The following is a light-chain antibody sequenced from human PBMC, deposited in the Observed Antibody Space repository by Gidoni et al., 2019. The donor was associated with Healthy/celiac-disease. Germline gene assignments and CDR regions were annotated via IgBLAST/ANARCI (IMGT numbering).Light chain of an antibody. V-gene: IGKV1-39*01. J-gene: IGKJ4*01. CDR1: QSISSY. CDR3: QQSYSTPG. CDR2: AAS. Sequence: DIQMTQSPSSLSASVGDRVTITCRASQSISSYLNWYQQKPGKAPKLLIYAASSLQSGVPSRFSGIGSGTEFTLTISSLQPEDFATYYCQQSYSTPGFGGGTKVEIK.